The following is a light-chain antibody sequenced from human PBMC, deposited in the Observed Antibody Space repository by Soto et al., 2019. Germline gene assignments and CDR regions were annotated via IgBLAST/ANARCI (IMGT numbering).Light chain of an antibody. CDR2: GVS. J-gene: IGKJ1*01. CDR1: QSVSSTY. V-gene: IGKV3-20*01. CDR3: HQFGTSPKT. Sequence: EIVLTQSPGTLSLSPGERATLSCRASQSVSSTYSAWYQHKPGQAPRLLIYGVSSRATGIPDRFSGSGSGTHFTLTISRLEPEDFAVYYCHQFGTSPKTFGQGTKVE.